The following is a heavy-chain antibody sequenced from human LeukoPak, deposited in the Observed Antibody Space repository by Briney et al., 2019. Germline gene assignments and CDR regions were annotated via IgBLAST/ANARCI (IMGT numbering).Heavy chain of an antibody. V-gene: IGHV3-66*01. CDR3: ARTYYYDSSGYYGY. Sequence: GGSLRLSCAASGFTVSSNYMSWVRQAPGKGLEWVSVIYSGGSTYYADSVKGRFTISRDNSKNTLYLQMNSLRAEDTAVYYCARTYYYDSSGYYGYWGQGTLVTVSS. CDR1: GFTVSSNY. J-gene: IGHJ4*02. CDR2: IYSGGST. D-gene: IGHD3-22*01.